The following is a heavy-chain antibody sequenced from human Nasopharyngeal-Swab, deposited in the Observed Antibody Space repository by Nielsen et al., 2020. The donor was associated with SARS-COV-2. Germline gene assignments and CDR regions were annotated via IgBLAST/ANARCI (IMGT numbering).Heavy chain of an antibody. CDR3: AKDILPGRYDRTYDAFDI. Sequence: GGSLRLSCAASGFTFSSYAMSWVRQAPGKGLEWVSAISGSGGSTYYADSVKGRFTISRDSSKNTLYLQMNSLRAEDTAVYYCAKDILPGRYDRTYDAFDIWGQGTIATVSS. J-gene: IGHJ3*02. D-gene: IGHD3-22*01. CDR1: GFTFSSYA. CDR2: ISGSGGST. V-gene: IGHV3-23*01.